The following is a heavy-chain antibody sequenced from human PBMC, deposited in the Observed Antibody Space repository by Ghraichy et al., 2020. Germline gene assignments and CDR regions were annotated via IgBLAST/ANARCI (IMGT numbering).Heavy chain of an antibody. Sequence: GGSLRLSCAASEFTFSRYTMNWVRQAPGKGLEWVSSINYSSRFIFYADSVKCRFTISRDNGKNSLYLQMNSLRAEDTAVYYCARDASLPGYSYGRPLYGMDVWGQGTTVTVSS. J-gene: IGHJ6*02. V-gene: IGHV3-21*01. CDR2: INYSSRFI. CDR3: ARDASLPGYSYGRPLYGMDV. D-gene: IGHD5-18*01. CDR1: EFTFSRYT.